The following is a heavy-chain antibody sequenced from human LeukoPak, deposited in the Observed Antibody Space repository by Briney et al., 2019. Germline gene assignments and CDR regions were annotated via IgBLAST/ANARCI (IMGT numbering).Heavy chain of an antibody. CDR3: ARVHNSSSWFHLNY. J-gene: IGHJ4*02. Sequence: GASVKVSCKASGYTFTNYGLSWVRQAPGQGLEWMGWINPNSGGTNYAQKFQGRVTMTRDTSISTAYMELSRLRSDDTAVYYCARVHNSSSWFHLNYWGQGTLVTVSS. CDR1: GYTFTNYG. V-gene: IGHV1-2*02. D-gene: IGHD6-13*01. CDR2: INPNSGGT.